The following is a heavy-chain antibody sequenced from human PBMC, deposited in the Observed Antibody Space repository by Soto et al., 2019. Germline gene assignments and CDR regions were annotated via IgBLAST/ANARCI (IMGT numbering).Heavy chain of an antibody. CDR1: GGSISSYY. CDR3: ARAPGSNWNYYYYGMDG. CDR2: IYYSGST. Sequence: QVQLQESGPGLVKPSETLSLTCTVSGGSISSYYWSWLRQPPGKGLEWIGYIYYSGSTNYNPSLKSRVTISVDTSKNQFSLKLSSVTAADTAVYYCARAPGSNWNYYYYGMDGWGQGTTVTVSS. D-gene: IGHD1-20*01. V-gene: IGHV4-59*01. J-gene: IGHJ6*02.